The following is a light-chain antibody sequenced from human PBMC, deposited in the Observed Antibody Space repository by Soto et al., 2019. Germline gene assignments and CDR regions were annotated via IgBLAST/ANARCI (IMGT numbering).Light chain of an antibody. J-gene: IGKJ4*01. CDR3: QQYGSSPPAT. V-gene: IGKV3-20*01. CDR2: GAS. CDR1: QSLSSSY. Sequence: EIVLTQSPGTLSLSPGERATLSCRASQSLSSSYLAWYQQKPGQAPRLLIYGASSRATGIPDRFSGSGSGTDFTLTISRLEPDDFAVYYCQQYGSSPPATFGGGTKVEIK.